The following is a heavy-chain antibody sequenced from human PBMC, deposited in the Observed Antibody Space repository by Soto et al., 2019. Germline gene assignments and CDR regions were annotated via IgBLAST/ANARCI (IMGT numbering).Heavy chain of an antibody. D-gene: IGHD3-22*01. CDR1: GGTFSSYA. J-gene: IGHJ4*02. Sequence: QVQLVQSGAEVKKPGSSVKVSCKASGGTFSSYAISWVRQAPGQGLEWMGGIIPIFGTANYAQKFQGRVTSTADESTSTAHMELSSLRSEDTAVYYCARSRYYYDSSGYYYFDYWGQGTLVTVSS. CDR2: IIPIFGTA. V-gene: IGHV1-69*12. CDR3: ARSRYYYDSSGYYYFDY.